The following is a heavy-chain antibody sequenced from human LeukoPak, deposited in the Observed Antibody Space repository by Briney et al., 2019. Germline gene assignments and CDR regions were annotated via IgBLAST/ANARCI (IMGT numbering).Heavy chain of an antibody. CDR2: ISSSSSYI. CDR1: GFTFSSYS. V-gene: IGHV3-21*01. D-gene: IGHD2-15*01. CDR3: ARDASAGYCSGGSCYSWFDP. J-gene: IGHJ5*02. Sequence: PGGSLRLSCAASGFTFSSYSMNWVRQAPGKGLEWVSSISSSSSYIYYADSVKGRFTISRDNAKNSLYLQMNSLRAEDTAVYYCARDASAGYCSGGSCYSWFDPWGQGTLVTVSS.